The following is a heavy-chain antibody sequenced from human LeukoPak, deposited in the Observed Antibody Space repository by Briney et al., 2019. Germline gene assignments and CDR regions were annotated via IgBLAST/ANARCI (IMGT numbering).Heavy chain of an antibody. J-gene: IGHJ6*02. CDR1: GYTFSSYG. CDR2: ISAYNDNT. CDR3: ARDTYSSDWPKYSYYAMDL. Sequence: ASVKVSCKASGYTFSSYGISWVRQAPGQGLEWMGWISAYNDNTDYAQKLQGRVTMTTDTSTSTAYMELRSLRSGDTAVYYCARDTYSSDWPKYSYYAMDLWGQGTTVTVSS. V-gene: IGHV1-18*01. D-gene: IGHD6-25*01.